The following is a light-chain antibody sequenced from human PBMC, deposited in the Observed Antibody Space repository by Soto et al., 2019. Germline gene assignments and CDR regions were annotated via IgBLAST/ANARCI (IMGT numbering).Light chain of an antibody. Sequence: QSALTQPASVSGSPGQSVTISCTGPRSDIGDSNFISWYQHSPGKAPRLLIYEVNNRPSGVSRRFSGSKAGNTASLTISGLLEDDEDDYFCASFRSGTILVFGSGTKVTVL. CDR3: ASFRSGTILV. CDR1: RSDIGDSNF. V-gene: IGLV2-14*01. J-gene: IGLJ1*01. CDR2: EVN.